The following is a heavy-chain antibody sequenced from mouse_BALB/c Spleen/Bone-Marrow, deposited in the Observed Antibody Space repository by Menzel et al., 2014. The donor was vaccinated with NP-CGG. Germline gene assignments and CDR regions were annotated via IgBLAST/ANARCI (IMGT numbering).Heavy chain of an antibody. D-gene: IGHD1-1*02. V-gene: IGHV1-14*01. CDR1: GYRFTTYV. CDR2: INPYNDVT. CDR3: ARNYGHWYFDV. J-gene: IGHJ1*01. Sequence: VQQKESGPELVKPGASVKMSCKTSGYRFTTYVMHWVKQKPGQGLEWIGYINPYNDVTNYNEKFKGKATLTSDKSSSTSYMELSSLTSEDSAVYYCARNYGHWYFDVWGAGTTVTVSS.